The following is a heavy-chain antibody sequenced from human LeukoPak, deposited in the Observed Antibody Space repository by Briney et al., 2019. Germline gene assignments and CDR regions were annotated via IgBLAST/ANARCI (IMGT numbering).Heavy chain of an antibody. D-gene: IGHD2-15*01. CDR1: GGSISSYY. Sequence: SETLSLTCTVSGGSISSYYWSWIRQPPGKGLEWIGYIYYSGSTNYNPSLKSRVTISVDTSKNQFSLKLSSVTAADTAVYYCARGGVAAGRYNWFDPWGQGTLVTVSS. CDR3: ARGGVAAGRYNWFDP. J-gene: IGHJ5*02. V-gene: IGHV4-59*01. CDR2: IYYSGST.